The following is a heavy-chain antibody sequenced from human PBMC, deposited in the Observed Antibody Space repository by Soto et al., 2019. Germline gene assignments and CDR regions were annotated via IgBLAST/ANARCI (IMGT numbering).Heavy chain of an antibody. J-gene: IGHJ4*02. CDR2: IYYSGST. Sequence: SETLSLTCTVSGGSISSGGYYWSWIRQHPGKGLEWIGYIYYSGSTYYNPSLKSRVTISVDTSKNQFSLKLSSVTAADTAVYYCARARLRYFDLDYWGQGTLVTV. CDR3: ARARLRYFDLDY. CDR1: GGSISSGGYY. D-gene: IGHD3-9*01. V-gene: IGHV4-31*03.